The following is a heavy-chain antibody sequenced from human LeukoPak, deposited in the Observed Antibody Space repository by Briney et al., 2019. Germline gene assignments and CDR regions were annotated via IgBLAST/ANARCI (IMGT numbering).Heavy chain of an antibody. Sequence: GASVKVSCKASGYTFTNSYLHWVRQAPRQGLEWMGWISAYNGNTNYAQKLQGRVTMTTDTSTSTAYMELRSLRSDDTAVYYCASHRRDGYNWSTYFDYWGQGTLVTVSS. CDR3: ASHRRDGYNWSTYFDY. J-gene: IGHJ4*02. V-gene: IGHV1-18*04. CDR1: GYTFTNSY. CDR2: ISAYNGNT. D-gene: IGHD5-24*01.